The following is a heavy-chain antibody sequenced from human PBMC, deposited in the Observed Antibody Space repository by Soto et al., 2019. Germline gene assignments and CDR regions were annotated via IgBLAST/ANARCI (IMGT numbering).Heavy chain of an antibody. CDR3: ARDPQATNREYYYYMDV. Sequence: GGSLRLSCAASGFTFSSYAMHWVRQAPGKGLEWVAVISYDGSNKYYADSVKGRFTISRDNSKNTLYLQMNSLRAEDTAVYYCARDPQATNREYYYYMDVWGKGTTVTVSS. J-gene: IGHJ6*03. V-gene: IGHV3-30*04. CDR1: GFTFSSYA. D-gene: IGHD1-26*01. CDR2: ISYDGSNK.